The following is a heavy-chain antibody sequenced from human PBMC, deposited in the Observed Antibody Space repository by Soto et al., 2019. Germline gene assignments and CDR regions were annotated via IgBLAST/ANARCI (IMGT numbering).Heavy chain of an antibody. CDR3: ATPYSSSWFSPFDY. CDR2: IGAGYGT. Sequence: EVQLLESGGGLVQPGGSLRLACAASGFTFGSYAMSWVRQAPGKGLEWVSSIGAGYGTYYADSVKGRFTIYRDNSKNTLYLQMNSLRAEDTAIYYCATPYSSSWFSPFDYWGQGSLVTVSS. V-gene: IGHV3-23*01. D-gene: IGHD6-13*01. J-gene: IGHJ4*02. CDR1: GFTFGSYA.